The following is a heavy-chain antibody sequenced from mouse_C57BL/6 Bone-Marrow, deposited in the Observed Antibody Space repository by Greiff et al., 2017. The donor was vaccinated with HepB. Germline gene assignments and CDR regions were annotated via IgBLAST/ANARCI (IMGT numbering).Heavy chain of an antibody. D-gene: IGHD2-1*01. CDR1: GYTFTDYE. J-gene: IGHJ2*01. Sequence: QVQLKESGAELVRPGASVTLSCKASGYTFTDYEMHWVKQTPVHGLEWIGAIDPETGGTAYNQKFKGKAILTADKSSSTAYMELRSLTSEDSAVYYCTRRGFYYTPYFDYWGQGTTLTVSS. V-gene: IGHV1-15*01. CDR3: TRRGFYYTPYFDY. CDR2: IDPETGGT.